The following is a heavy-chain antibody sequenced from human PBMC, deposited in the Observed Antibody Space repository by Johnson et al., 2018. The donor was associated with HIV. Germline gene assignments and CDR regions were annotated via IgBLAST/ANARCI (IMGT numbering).Heavy chain of an antibody. D-gene: IGHD3-10*01. CDR3: AKDSSFSYYYSDAFDI. Sequence: VQLVESGGGVVQPGGSLRLSCAASGFTFSSYGMHWVRQAPGKGLAWVAFIRYDGSNKYYADSVKGRFTISRDNSKNTLYLQMNSLRAEDTAVYYCAKDSSFSYYYSDAFDIWGQGTMVTVSS. CDR1: GFTFSSYG. V-gene: IGHV3-30*02. J-gene: IGHJ3*02. CDR2: IRYDGSNK.